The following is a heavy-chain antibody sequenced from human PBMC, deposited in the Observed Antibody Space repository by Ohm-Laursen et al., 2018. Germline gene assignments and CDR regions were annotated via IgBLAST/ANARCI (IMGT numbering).Heavy chain of an antibody. D-gene: IGHD6-6*01. CDR2: INHSGST. Sequence: GTLSLTWAVYGGSFSGYYWSWIRQPPGKGLEWIGEINHSGSTNYNPSLKSRVTISVDTSKNQFSLKLSSVTAADTAVYYCANNSSSSDYWGQGTLVTVSS. CDR3: ANNSSSSDY. J-gene: IGHJ4*02. CDR1: GGSFSGYY. V-gene: IGHV4-34*01.